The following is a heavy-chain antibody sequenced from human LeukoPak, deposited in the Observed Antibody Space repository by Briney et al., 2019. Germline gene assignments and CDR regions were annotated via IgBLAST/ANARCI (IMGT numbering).Heavy chain of an antibody. CDR3: ARDEQWLAADAFDI. V-gene: IGHV1-18*01. J-gene: IGHJ3*02. CDR1: GYTFTIYG. D-gene: IGHD6-19*01. CDR2: ISAYNGNT. Sequence: ASVKVSCKASGYTFTIYGISWVRQAPGQGLEWMGWISAYNGNTNYAQKLQGRVTMTTDTSTSTAYMELRSLRSDDTAVYYCARDEQWLAADAFDIWGQGTMVTVSS.